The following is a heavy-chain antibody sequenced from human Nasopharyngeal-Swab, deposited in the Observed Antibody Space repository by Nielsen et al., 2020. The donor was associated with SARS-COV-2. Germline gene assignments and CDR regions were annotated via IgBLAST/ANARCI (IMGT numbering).Heavy chain of an antibody. CDR3: VRLSIAAAGVDF. CDR1: GFTFSGYW. J-gene: IGHJ4*02. V-gene: IGHV3-7*01. Sequence: ETLSLTCAAPGFTFSGYWMSWVRQAPGKGLEWVANIKQDGSETYYVDSVKGRFTISRDNAKNSLYLQMNSLRAEDTAVFYCVRLSIAAAGVDFWGQGTLVTVSS. CDR2: IKQDGSET. D-gene: IGHD6-13*01.